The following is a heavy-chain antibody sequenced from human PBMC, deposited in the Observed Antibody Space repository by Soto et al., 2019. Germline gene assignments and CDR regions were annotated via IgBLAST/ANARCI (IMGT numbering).Heavy chain of an antibody. J-gene: IGHJ4*02. CDR1: GFTFSNNW. D-gene: IGHD2-15*01. CDR2: INSDGSST. CDR3: AREIFY. V-gene: IGHV3-74*01. Sequence: EVQLVESGGGLVQPGGSLRLSWSTSGFTFSNNWMHWVRQTPGKGLVWVSRINSDGSSTSYADSVKGRFTISRDNAKNTLYLQMNSLRAEDTAVYYCAREIFYWGQGTLVTVSS.